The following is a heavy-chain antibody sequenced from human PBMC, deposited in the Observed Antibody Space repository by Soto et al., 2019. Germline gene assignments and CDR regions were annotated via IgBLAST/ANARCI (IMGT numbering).Heavy chain of an antibody. CDR3: AHSSAYYYDSSGPHGAFDI. V-gene: IGHV2-5*02. Sequence: GSGTTLVNPTQTLTLTCTFSGFSLSTSGVGVGWIRQPPGKALEWLALIYWDDDKRYSPSLKSRLTITKDTSKNQVVLTMTNMDPVDTATSYCAHSSAYYYDSSGPHGAFDIWGQGTMVTVSS. J-gene: IGHJ3*02. CDR2: IYWDDDK. D-gene: IGHD3-22*01. CDR1: GFSLSTSGVG.